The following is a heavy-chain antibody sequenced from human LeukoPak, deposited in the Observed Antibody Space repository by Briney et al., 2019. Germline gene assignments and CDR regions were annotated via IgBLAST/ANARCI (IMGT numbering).Heavy chain of an antibody. CDR1: GFIFSSYG. CDR2: ICCDGSTK. V-gene: IGHV3-33*01. CDR3: ARRQPPSYYDMDV. Sequence: QSGVSLRLFCAVSGFIFSSYGVLWVRQSRGRGLEWVAVICCDGSTKSYADSVKGRFTIYRDNSKHTLYLQMNSLRAEDTDVYYCARRQPPSYYDMDVWGQGTTVTVSS. J-gene: IGHJ6*02. D-gene: IGHD6-13*01.